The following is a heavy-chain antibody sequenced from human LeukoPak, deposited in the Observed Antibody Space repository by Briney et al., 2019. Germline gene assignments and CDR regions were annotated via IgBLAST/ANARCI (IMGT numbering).Heavy chain of an antibody. CDR3: ARGERSRGGFDY. V-gene: IGHV1-8*02. D-gene: IGHD2-2*01. Sequence: ASVKVSCKASGGTFSSYAISWVRQATGQGLEWMGWMNPNSGNTGYAQKFQGRVTMTRNTSISTAYMELSSLRSEDTAVYYCARGERSRGGFDYWGQGTLVTVSS. CDR1: GGTFSSYA. J-gene: IGHJ4*02. CDR2: MNPNSGNT.